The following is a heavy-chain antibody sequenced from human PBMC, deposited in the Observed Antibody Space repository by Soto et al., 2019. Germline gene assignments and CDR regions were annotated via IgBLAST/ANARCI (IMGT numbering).Heavy chain of an antibody. CDR3: ARDHRDYYDSSGYQY. Sequence: SETLSLTCTVSGGSISRYYWSWIRQPPGKGLEWIGYIYYSGSTNYNPSLKSRVTISVDTSKNQFSLKLSSVTAADTAVYYCARDHRDYYDSSGYQYWGQGTLVTVSS. CDR2: IYYSGST. V-gene: IGHV4-59*01. J-gene: IGHJ4*02. D-gene: IGHD3-22*01. CDR1: GGSISRYY.